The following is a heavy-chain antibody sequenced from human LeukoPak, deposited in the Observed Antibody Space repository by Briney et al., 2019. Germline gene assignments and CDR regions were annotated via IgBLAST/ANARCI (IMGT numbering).Heavy chain of an antibody. J-gene: IGHJ6*03. Sequence: SETLSLTCAVYGGSFSGYYWSWIRQPPGKGLEWIGEINHSGSTNYNPSLKSRVTISVDTSKNQFSLKLSSVTAADTAVYYCARKGNYYYYMDVWGKGTTVTVSS. V-gene: IGHV4-34*01. CDR3: ARKGNYYYYMDV. CDR2: INHSGST. D-gene: IGHD3-10*01. CDR1: GGSFSGYY.